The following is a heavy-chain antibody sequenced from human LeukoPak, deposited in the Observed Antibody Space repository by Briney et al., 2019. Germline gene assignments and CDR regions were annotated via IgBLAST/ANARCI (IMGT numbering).Heavy chain of an antibody. Sequence: ASVKVSCKASGYTFTSHGISWVRQAPGQGLEWMGWISAYNGNTNYAQKLQGRVTMTTDTSTSTAYMELRSLRSDDTAVYYCARDLTYSGYDLYYFDYWGQGTLVTVSS. J-gene: IGHJ4*02. D-gene: IGHD5-12*01. CDR2: ISAYNGNT. V-gene: IGHV1-18*01. CDR3: ARDLTYSGYDLYYFDY. CDR1: GYTFTSHG.